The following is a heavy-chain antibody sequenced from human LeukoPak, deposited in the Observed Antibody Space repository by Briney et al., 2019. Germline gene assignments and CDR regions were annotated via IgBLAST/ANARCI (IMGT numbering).Heavy chain of an antibody. D-gene: IGHD3-10*01. J-gene: IGHJ4*02. V-gene: IGHV4-61*05. CDR3: ARAPVLDY. CDR2: IYYSGST. CDR1: GGPISSRSCY. Sequence: SETLSLTCAVSGGPISSRSCYWGWIRQPPGKGLEWIGYIYYSGSTNYNPSLKSRVTISVDTSKNQFSLKLSSVTAADTAVYYCARAPVLDYWGQGTLVTVSS.